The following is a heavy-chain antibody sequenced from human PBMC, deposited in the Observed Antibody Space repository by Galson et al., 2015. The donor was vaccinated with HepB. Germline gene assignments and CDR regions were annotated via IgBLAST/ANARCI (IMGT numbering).Heavy chain of an antibody. Sequence: SLRLSCAASGFTFGAFGMSWVRQAPGKGPEWVSTIHDNGKNRHYADSVKGRFTISRDDSKNTLFLQMNSLRAEDTAVYYCTKGDGGYYEIDYWGQGTLVSVSS. J-gene: IGHJ4*02. CDR2: IHDNGKNR. D-gene: IGHD1-26*01. CDR3: TKGDGGYYEIDY. CDR1: GFTFGAFG. V-gene: IGHV3-23*01.